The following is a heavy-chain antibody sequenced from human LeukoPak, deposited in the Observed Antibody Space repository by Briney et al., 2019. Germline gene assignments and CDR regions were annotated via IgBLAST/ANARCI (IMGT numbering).Heavy chain of an antibody. V-gene: IGHV3-20*04. D-gene: IGHD3-22*01. CDR3: AGYYYDSSRGFDL. CDR1: GFKFDDYG. J-gene: IGHJ5*02. Sequence: RTRGSLRLSCAASGFKFDDYGMSWVRQAPGKGLEWVCDINWNGAWTGYADSVKGRFTISRDNAKNSLYLQMNRLRAEDTALYYCAGYYYDSSRGFDLWGQGTLVTVSA. CDR2: INWNGAWT.